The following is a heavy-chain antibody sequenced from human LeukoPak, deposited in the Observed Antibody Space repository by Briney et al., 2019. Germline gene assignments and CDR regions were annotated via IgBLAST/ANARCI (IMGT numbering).Heavy chain of an antibody. Sequence: SGGSLRLSCAASGFTVSNNSMSWVRQAPGTGLEWVSLIYSDASTSYADSVRGRFTISRDNSKNTLYLHMNSLRAEDTAVYYCSRARGGDGLPFDYWGQGTLVTVSS. CDR3: SRARGGDGLPFDY. CDR1: GFTVSNNS. J-gene: IGHJ4*02. CDR2: IYSDAST. D-gene: IGHD3-16*01. V-gene: IGHV3-53*01.